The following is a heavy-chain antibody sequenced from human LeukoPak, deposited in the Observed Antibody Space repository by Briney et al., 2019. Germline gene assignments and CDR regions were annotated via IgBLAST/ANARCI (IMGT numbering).Heavy chain of an antibody. CDR2: ISAYNGNT. CDR1: GYTFTSYG. Sequence: ASVKVSCKASGYTFTSYGISWVRQAPGQGLEWMGWISAYNGNTNYAQKLQGRVTMTTDTSTSTAYMELRSLRSDDTAVYYCAREWFGELPPYYYYMDVWGKGTTVTISS. J-gene: IGHJ6*03. D-gene: IGHD3-10*01. V-gene: IGHV1-18*01. CDR3: AREWFGELPPYYYYMDV.